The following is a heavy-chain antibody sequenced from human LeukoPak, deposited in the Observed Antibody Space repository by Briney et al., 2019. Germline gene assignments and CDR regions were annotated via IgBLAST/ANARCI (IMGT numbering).Heavy chain of an antibody. CDR3: AKDSSSGWSLDY. CDR1: AFTFSNYA. J-gene: IGHJ4*02. Sequence: GGSLRLSCGASAFTFSNYAMSWVRRAPGKGLEWVSAISSGGGAPYYADSVKGRFTISRDNSKNTLYLQMNSLRAEDTAVYYCAKDSSSGWSLDYWGQGTLVTVSS. CDR2: ISSGGGAP. D-gene: IGHD6-19*01. V-gene: IGHV3-23*01.